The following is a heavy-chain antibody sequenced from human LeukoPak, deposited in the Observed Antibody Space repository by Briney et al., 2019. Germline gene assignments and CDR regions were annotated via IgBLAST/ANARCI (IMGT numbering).Heavy chain of an antibody. CDR2: ISSSGSTI. CDR3: AKDPQPPPLSPY. J-gene: IGHJ4*02. CDR1: GFTFSSYE. V-gene: IGHV3-48*03. D-gene: IGHD5/OR15-5a*01. Sequence: PGGSLRLSCAASGFTFSSYEMNWVRQAPGKGLEWVSYISSSGSTIYYADSVKGRFTVSRDNSKNTLYLQMNSLRAEDTAVYYCAKDPQPPPLSPYWGQGTLVTVSS.